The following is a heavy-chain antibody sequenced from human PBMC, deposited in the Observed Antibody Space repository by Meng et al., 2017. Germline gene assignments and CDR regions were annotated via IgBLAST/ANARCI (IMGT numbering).Heavy chain of an antibody. CDR3: TTSIVATIGGGY. CDR2: IRSKAYGGTT. V-gene: IGHV3-49*03. Sequence: GESLKISCTASGFTFGDYAMGWFRQAPGKGPEWVGFIRSKAYGGTTEYAASVKGRFTISRDDSESIAYLQINSLKTEDTAVYYCTTSIVATIGGGYWGQGTLVTVSS. CDR1: GFTFGDYA. D-gene: IGHD5-12*01. J-gene: IGHJ4*02.